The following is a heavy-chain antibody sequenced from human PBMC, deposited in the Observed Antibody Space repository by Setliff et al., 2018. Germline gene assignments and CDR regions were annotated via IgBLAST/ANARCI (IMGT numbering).Heavy chain of an antibody. CDR1: GGSISSSRYY. V-gene: IGHV4-39*01. Sequence: SETLSLTCTVSGGSISSSRYYWGWIRQPPGKGLEWIGSIYYSGSTYYNPSLKSRVTISVDTSKNQFSLSLNSVTAADTAVYYCARHDASNWNYGWIDPWGQGTLVTVSS. D-gene: IGHD1-7*01. CDR3: ARHDASNWNYGWIDP. J-gene: IGHJ5*02. CDR2: IYYSGST.